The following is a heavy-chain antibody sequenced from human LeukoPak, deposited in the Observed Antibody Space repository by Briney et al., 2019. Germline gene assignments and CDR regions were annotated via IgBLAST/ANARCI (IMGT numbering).Heavy chain of an antibody. J-gene: IGHJ4*02. V-gene: IGHV1-46*01. D-gene: IGHD6-13*01. CDR3: AREGRGVPGAIAAVKGFDY. Sequence: ASVKVSCKASGYTFTSYYMHWVRQAPGQGLEWMGIINPSGGSTSYAQKFQGRVTMTRDMSTSTVYMELSSLRSEDTAIYCAREGRGVPGAIAAVKGFDYWGQGTLVTVSS. CDR2: INPSGGST. CDR1: GYTFTSYY.